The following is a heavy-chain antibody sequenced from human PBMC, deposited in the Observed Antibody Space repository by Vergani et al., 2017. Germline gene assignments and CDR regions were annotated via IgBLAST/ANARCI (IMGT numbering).Heavy chain of an antibody. CDR3: ARRNKAAIYYYYYYMDV. J-gene: IGHJ6*03. CDR1: GFTLSSYW. Sequence: VQLVESGGGLVQPGGSLRLSCAASGFTLSSYWMSWVCQAPGKGLEWVANIKQDGSEKYYVDSVKGRFTISRDNAKNSLYLQMSSLRAEDTAVYYCARRNKAAIYYYYYYMDVWGKGTTVTVSS. D-gene: IGHD2-2*01. CDR2: IKQDGSEK. V-gene: IGHV3-7*01.